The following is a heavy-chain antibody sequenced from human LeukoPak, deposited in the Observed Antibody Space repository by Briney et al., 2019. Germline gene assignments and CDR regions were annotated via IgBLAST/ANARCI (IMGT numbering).Heavy chain of an antibody. CDR3: AREAGSTTGWFDP. V-gene: IGHV1-24*01. Sequence: ASVKVSCKVSGYTLTELSMHWVRQAPGKGLEWMGGFDPEDGETIYAQKLQGRVTMTTDTSTSTAYMELRSLRSDDTAVYYCAREAGSTTGWFDPWGQGTLVTVSS. D-gene: IGHD6-13*01. J-gene: IGHJ5*02. CDR2: FDPEDGET. CDR1: GYTLTELS.